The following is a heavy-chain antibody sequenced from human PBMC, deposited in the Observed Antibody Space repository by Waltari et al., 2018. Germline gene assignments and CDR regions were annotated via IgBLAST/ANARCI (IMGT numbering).Heavy chain of an antibody. CDR1: GGSISSYY. Sequence: QVQLQESGPGLVKPSETLSLTCTVSGGSISSYYWSWIRQPPGKGLEWIGYIYYSGSTNNNPSLKSRVTRSVDTSKNQFSLKLSSVTAADTAVYYCARAYSSSDPYDYWGQGTLVTVSS. CDR2: IYYSGST. CDR3: ARAYSSSDPYDY. V-gene: IGHV4-59*01. D-gene: IGHD6-13*01. J-gene: IGHJ4*02.